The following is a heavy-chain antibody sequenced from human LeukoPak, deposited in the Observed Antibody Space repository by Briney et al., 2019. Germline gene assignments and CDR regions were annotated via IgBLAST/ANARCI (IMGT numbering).Heavy chain of an antibody. J-gene: IGHJ4*02. Sequence: GGSLRLSCAASGFTFSSYAMSWVRQAPGKGLEWVSAISGSGGSTYYADSVKGRFTISRDDPHNTLYLQMNSLRAEDTAVYFCARGGVDYYGSGTYYLMYYFDYWGQGALVTVSS. D-gene: IGHD3-10*01. CDR3: ARGGVDYYGSGTYYLMYYFDY. CDR1: GFTFSSYA. V-gene: IGHV3-23*01. CDR2: ISGSGGST.